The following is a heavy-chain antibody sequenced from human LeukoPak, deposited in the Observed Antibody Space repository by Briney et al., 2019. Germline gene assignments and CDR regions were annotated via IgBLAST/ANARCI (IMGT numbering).Heavy chain of an antibody. CDR1: GGSFSSYA. V-gene: IGHV1-69*05. CDR3: ARGNIVATTFDY. D-gene: IGHD5-12*01. Sequence: GSSVKVSCKASGGSFSSYAISWVRHAPGQGLEGVGRIIPIFGTATYAKKFQGRGTTTTDGSTSTAYMELSSLRSEDRAVYYCARGNIVATTFDYWGQGTLVTDS. CDR2: IIPIFGTA. J-gene: IGHJ4*02.